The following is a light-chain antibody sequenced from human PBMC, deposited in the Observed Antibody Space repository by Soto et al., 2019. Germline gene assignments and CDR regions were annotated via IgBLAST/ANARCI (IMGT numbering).Light chain of an antibody. CDR2: GAS. CDR1: QSVSGK. CDR3: QQYNNWPPWT. Sequence: EVVMTQSPVTLSVSPGERATLSCRASQSVSGKLAWYQQKPGQAPRLLIYGASTRATGIPARFSGSGSGTELTLIISSLQPEDFAVYYCQQYNNWPPWTFGQGTTVEIK. J-gene: IGKJ1*01. V-gene: IGKV3-15*01.